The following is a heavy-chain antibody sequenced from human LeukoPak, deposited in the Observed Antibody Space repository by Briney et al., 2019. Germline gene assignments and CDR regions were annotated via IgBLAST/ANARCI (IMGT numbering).Heavy chain of an antibody. CDR1: GFTFSSYW. Sequence: GGSLRLSCAASGFTFSSYWMNWARQAPGKGLEWVASINHNGNVNYYVDSVKGRFTISRDNAKNSLYLQMDSLRVDDTAVYYCARPLQGSYAMDVWGLGTTVIVSS. J-gene: IGHJ6*02. CDR3: ARPLQGSYAMDV. V-gene: IGHV3-7*01. CDR2: INHNGNVN.